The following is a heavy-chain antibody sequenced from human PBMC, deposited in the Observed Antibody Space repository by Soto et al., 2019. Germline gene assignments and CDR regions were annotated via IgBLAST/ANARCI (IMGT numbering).Heavy chain of an antibody. CDR2: IYYSGST. CDR3: ARREGSSGPPFNWFDP. J-gene: IGHJ5*02. D-gene: IGHD3-22*01. V-gene: IGHV4-39*01. CDR1: GGSISSSSYY. Sequence: SETLSLTCTVSGGSISSSSYYWGWIHQPPGKGLEWIGSIYYSGSTYYNPSLKSRVTISVDTSKNQFSLKLSSVTAADTAVYYCARREGSSGPPFNWFDPWGQGTLVTVSS.